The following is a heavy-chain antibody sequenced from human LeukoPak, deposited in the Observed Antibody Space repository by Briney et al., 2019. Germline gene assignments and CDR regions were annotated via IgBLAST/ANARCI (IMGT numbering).Heavy chain of an antibody. CDR1: GYSISSGYY. J-gene: IGHJ5*01. Sequence: KPSETLSLTCTVSGYSISSGYYWGWIRQPPGKGLEWIGSIYHSGSTYYNPSLKSRVTISVDTSKNQFSLKLSSVTAADTAVYYCARDNHLGGLLWFGEFEFWGQGTLVTVSS. CDR3: ARDNHLGGLLWFGEFEF. D-gene: IGHD3-10*01. V-gene: IGHV4-38-2*02. CDR2: IYHSGST.